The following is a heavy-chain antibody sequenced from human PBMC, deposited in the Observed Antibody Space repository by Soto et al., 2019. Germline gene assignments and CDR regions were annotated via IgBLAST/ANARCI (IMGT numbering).Heavy chain of an antibody. Sequence: GGSLRLSCETSGFSFSVYGMHWVRQAPGKGLEWVAVIWYDASKQFYAASVEGRFTISRDNSKAILYLQMNSLRAEDTAVYYCATWAEGATEVHWGQGTLVTVSS. J-gene: IGHJ4*02. D-gene: IGHD2-15*01. CDR2: IWYDASKQ. CDR3: ATWAEGATEVH. CDR1: GFSFSVYG. V-gene: IGHV3-33*01.